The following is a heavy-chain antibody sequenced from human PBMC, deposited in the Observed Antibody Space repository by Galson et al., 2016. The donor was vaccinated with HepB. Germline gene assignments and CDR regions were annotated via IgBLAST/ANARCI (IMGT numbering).Heavy chain of an antibody. D-gene: IGHD1-14*01. CDR1: GFTFSRFG. V-gene: IGHV3-33*01. J-gene: IGHJ4*02. CDR3: ARDPWGDCRTTTCSRLDS. Sequence: SLRLSCAASGFTFSRFGMHWVRQAPGKGLESVAVIWFDGRDAYYGDSVKGRFTISKDNSNNMLYLQMNSLRVEDTAVYYCARDPWGDCRTTTCSRLDSWGQGTLVTVSS. CDR2: IWFDGRDA.